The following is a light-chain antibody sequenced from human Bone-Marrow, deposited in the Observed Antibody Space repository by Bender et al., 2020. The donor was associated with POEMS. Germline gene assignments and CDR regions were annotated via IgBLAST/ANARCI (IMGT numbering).Light chain of an antibody. CDR1: SSDVGDYNY. V-gene: IGLV2-8*01. Sequence: QSALTQPASVSGSPGQSIAISCTGSSSDVGDYNYVSWYQHHPGKVPKLMIYEVNKRPSGVPDRFSGSKSGNTASLTVSGLQAEDEADYYCSSYGGNNNVIFGGGTMLTVL. CDR3: SSYGGNNNVI. CDR2: EVN. J-gene: IGLJ2*01.